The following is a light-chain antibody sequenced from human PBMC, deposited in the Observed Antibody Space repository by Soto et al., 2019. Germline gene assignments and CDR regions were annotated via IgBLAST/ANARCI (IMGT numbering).Light chain of an antibody. V-gene: IGLV1-40*01. CDR2: GNS. CDR3: QSYDSSLNGVV. Sequence: QSVLTQPPSVSGAPGQRVTISCTGSSSNIGAGYDVHWYQQLPGTAPKLLIYGNSNRPSGVPDRFSGSKSGTSASLAITGLQAEDEADYYCQSYDSSLNGVVFGGGT. CDR1: SSNIGAGYD. J-gene: IGLJ2*01.